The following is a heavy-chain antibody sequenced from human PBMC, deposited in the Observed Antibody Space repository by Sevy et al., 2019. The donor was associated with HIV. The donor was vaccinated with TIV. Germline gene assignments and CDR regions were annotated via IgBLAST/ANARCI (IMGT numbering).Heavy chain of an antibody. V-gene: IGHV4-39*01. J-gene: IGHJ4*02. Sequence: SETLSLTCTVSGGSISSSSYYWGWIRQPPGKGLEWIGSIYYSGSTYYNPSLKSRVTISVDTSKNQFSLKLSSVTAADTAVYYCARQAVANWGGHFDYWGQGTWSPSPQ. CDR2: IYYSGST. CDR1: GGSISSSSYY. D-gene: IGHD7-27*01. CDR3: ARQAVANWGGHFDY.